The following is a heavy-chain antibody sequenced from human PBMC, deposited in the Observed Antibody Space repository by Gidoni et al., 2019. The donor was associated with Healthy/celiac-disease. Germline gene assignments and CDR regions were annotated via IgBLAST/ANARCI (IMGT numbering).Heavy chain of an antibody. J-gene: IGHJ4*02. D-gene: IGHD4-17*01. CDR1: GFTFSSYS. CDR3: ARGPGTTVRY. V-gene: IGHV3-21*01. CDR2: ISSSSSYI. Sequence: EVQLVESGGGLVKPGGSLRLSWAASGFTFSSYSMNWVRQAQGKGLECVSSISSSSSYIYYADSVKGRFTISRYNAKNSLYLQMNSLRAEDTAVYYCARGPGTTVRYWGQGTLVTVSS.